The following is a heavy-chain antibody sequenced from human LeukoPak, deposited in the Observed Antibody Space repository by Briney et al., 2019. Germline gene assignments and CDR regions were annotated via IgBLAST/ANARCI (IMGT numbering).Heavy chain of an antibody. CDR3: ARVEYDDNGRAFDI. CDR2: IYTSGST. CDR1: GGSITSGSYY. V-gene: IGHV4-61*02. D-gene: IGHD4/OR15-4a*01. Sequence: SETLSFTCTVSGGSITSGSYYWSWLRQPAGKGLEWIGRIYTSGSTNYNPSRKSRVIISVDTSNNQFPLKRTSVTAADTAVYYCARVEYDDNGRAFDIWGQGTMVTVSS. J-gene: IGHJ3*02.